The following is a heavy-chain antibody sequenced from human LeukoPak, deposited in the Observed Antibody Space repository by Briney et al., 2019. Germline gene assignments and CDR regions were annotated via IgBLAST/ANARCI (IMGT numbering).Heavy chain of an antibody. V-gene: IGHV4-59*01. CDR1: GGSISSYY. CDR2: IYYSGST. CDR3: AREGYSIEHYYYYGMDV. J-gene: IGHJ6*02. Sequence: SETLSLTCTVSGGSISSYYWSWIRHPPGKGLEWIGHIYYSGSTNYNPSLKSRVTISVDTSKNQFSLKLSSVTAADTAVYYCAREGYSIEHYYYYGMDVWGQGTTVTVSS. D-gene: IGHD5-18*01.